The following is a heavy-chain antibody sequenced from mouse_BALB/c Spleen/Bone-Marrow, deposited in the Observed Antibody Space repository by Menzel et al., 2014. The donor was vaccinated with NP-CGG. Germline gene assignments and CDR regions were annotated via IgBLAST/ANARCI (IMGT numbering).Heavy chain of an antibody. CDR3: ARSYDGYPYAMNY. J-gene: IGHJ4*01. CDR2: FDPFNGGT. D-gene: IGHD2-3*01. Sequence: VQLQQSGPELMKPGASVKISCKASGYLFTSYYMHWVKQSHGKSLEWIGYFDPFNGGTSYNQKFKGKATLTVDKSSSTDYMHLSSLTSEHSAVEFYARSYDGYPYAMNYWGQGTSVTVSS. CDR1: GYLFTSYY. V-gene: IGHV1S135*01.